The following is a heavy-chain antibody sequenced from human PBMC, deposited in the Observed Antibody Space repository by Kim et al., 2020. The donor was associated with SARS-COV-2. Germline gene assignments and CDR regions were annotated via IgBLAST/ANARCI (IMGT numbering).Heavy chain of an antibody. CDR3: ARSGGIAAAGEYYYYYGMDV. J-gene: IGHJ6*02. V-gene: IGHV1-69*13. D-gene: IGHD6-13*01. CDR2: IIPIFGTA. Sequence: SVKVSCKASGGTFSSYAISWVRQAPGQGLEWMGGIIPIFGTANYAQKFQGRVTITADESTSTAYMELSSLRSEDTAVYYCARSGGIAAAGEYYYYYGMDVWGQGTTVTVSS. CDR1: GGTFSSYA.